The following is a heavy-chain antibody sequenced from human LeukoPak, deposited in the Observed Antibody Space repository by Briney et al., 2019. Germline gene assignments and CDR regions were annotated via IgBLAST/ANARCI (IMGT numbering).Heavy chain of an antibody. CDR2: IIPIFGTA. CDR1: GGTFSSYA. CDR3: AREFRYDYVWGSYRYTRGAFDI. J-gene: IGHJ3*02. Sequence: GASVKVSCKASGGTFSSYAISWVRQAPGQGLEWMGGIIPIFGTANYAQKFQGRVTITADESTSTAYMELSSLRSEDTAVYYCAREFRYDYVWGSYRYTRGAFDIWGQGTMVTVSS. D-gene: IGHD3-16*02. V-gene: IGHV1-69*13.